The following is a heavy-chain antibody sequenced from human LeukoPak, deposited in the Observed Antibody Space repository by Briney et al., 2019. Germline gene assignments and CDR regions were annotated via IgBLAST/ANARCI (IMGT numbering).Heavy chain of an antibody. CDR3: ARDLDSWSSSPYYYYMDV. D-gene: IGHD6-6*01. J-gene: IGHJ6*03. V-gene: IGHV4-59*12. Sequence: SETLSLTCTVSGDSISGYSWSWIRQPPGRGLEWIGYVHYRGTTNDNPSLKSRVTIAVDTSKNQFSLKLSSVTAADTAVYYCARDLDSWSSSPYYYYMDVWGKGTTVTVSS. CDR2: VHYRGTT. CDR1: GDSISGYS.